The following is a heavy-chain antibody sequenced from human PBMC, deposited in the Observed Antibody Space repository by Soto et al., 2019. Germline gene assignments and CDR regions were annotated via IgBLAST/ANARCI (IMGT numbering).Heavy chain of an antibody. CDR1: GGSISSNY. CDR3: VRRYSSGRFDP. D-gene: IGHD6-19*01. V-gene: IGHV4-59*08. Sequence: QVQLQESGPGLVKPSETLSLTCSVSGGSISSNYWSWIRQAPGKGLEWIGYIYYSGSTNYNPSLKSXXTXSXATSKNQFSLKMRSVTAADTAVYYCVRRYSSGRFDPWGQGTLVTVSS. CDR2: IYYSGST. J-gene: IGHJ5*02.